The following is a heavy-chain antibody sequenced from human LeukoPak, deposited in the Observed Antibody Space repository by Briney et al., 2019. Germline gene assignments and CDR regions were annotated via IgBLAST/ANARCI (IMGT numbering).Heavy chain of an antibody. J-gene: IGHJ4*02. D-gene: IGHD5-12*01. CDR3: ARALGYSGYDGIDY. Sequence: ASVKVSCKASGYTFTGYYMHWVRQAPGQGLEWMGWVNPNSGGTNYAQKFQGRVTMTRDTSISTAYMELSRLRSDDTAVYYCARALGYSGYDGIDYWGQGTLVTSPQ. CDR2: VNPNSGGT. CDR1: GYTFTGYY. V-gene: IGHV1-2*02.